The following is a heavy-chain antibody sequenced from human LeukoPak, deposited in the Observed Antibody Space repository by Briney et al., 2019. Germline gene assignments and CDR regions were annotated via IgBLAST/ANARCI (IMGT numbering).Heavy chain of an antibody. CDR3: ARGRSTEY. Sequence: GGSLRLSCVASGFTFSLYWMTWVRQAPGKGLEWVANIKHDGSEKYYVASVKGRFTISRDNAKKSLSLQMNSLRGEDTAAYYCARGRSTEYWGQGTLVTVSS. J-gene: IGHJ4*02. CDR1: GFTFSLYW. CDR2: IKHDGSEK. V-gene: IGHV3-7*01.